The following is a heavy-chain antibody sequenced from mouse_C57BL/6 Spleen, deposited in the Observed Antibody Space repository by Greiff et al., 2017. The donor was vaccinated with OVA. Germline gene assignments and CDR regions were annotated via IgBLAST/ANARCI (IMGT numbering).Heavy chain of an antibody. CDR2: ISNGGGST. D-gene: IGHD1-1*01. CDR3: ARPYYGSSWGWFAY. V-gene: IGHV5-12*01. CDR1: GFTFSDYY. J-gene: IGHJ3*01. Sequence: EVKLMESGGGLVQPGGSLKLSCAASGFTFSDYYMYWVRQTPEKRLEWVAYISNGGGSTYYPDTVKGRFTISRDNAKNTLYLQMSRLKSEDTAMYYCARPYYGSSWGWFAYWGKGTLVTVSA.